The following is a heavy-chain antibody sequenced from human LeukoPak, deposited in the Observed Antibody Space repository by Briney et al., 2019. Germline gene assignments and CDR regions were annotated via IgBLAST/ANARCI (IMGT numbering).Heavy chain of an antibody. CDR1: GFTFSSYA. J-gene: IGHJ4*02. Sequence: PGRSLRLSCAASGFTFSSYAMHWVRQAPGKGLEWVAVISYDGSNKYYADSVKGRFTISRDNSKNTLYLQMNSLRAEDTAVYYCARDHTSGYFDYWGQGTLVTVSS. V-gene: IGHV3-30-3*01. CDR2: ISYDGSNK. D-gene: IGHD6-19*01. CDR3: ARDHTSGYFDY.